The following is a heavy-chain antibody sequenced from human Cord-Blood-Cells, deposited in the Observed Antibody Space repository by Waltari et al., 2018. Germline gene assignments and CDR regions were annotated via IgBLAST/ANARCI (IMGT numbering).Heavy chain of an antibody. V-gene: IGHV1-69*08. D-gene: IGHD2-21*02. CDR1: GGTFSSYT. Sequence: QVQLVQSGAEVKKPGSSVKVSCKASGGTFSSYTISWVRQAPGQGLEWMGRIIPILGIANYAQKFQGRVTITADKSTSTAYMELSSLRSEDTAVYYCARELVGGNSKGAFDIWGQGTMVTVSS. J-gene: IGHJ3*02. CDR2: IIPILGIA. CDR3: ARELVGGNSKGAFDI.